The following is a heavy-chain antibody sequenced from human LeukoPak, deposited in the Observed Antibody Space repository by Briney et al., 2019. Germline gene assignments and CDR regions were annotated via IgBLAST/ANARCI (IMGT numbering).Heavy chain of an antibody. CDR1: GGSISSGDYY. CDR3: ARGDSGSYYWEFDY. CDR2: IYYSGST. Sequence: SETLSLTCTVSGGSISSGDYYWSWIRQPPGKGLEWIGYIYYSGSTYYNPSLKSRVTISVDTSKNQFSLKLSSVTAADTAVYYCARGDSGSYYWEFDYWGQGTLVTVSS. V-gene: IGHV4-30-4*08. J-gene: IGHJ4*02. D-gene: IGHD1-26*01.